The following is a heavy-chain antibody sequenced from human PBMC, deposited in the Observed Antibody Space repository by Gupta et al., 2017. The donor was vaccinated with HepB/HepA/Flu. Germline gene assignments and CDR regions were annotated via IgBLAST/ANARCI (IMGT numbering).Heavy chain of an antibody. CDR1: GFLFSDHN. Sequence: EVQLVVSGGGLVQPGGSLRLSCAASGFLFSDHNIAWVRQAPGRGLEWVGRSSPKANSYTTEYAASVKGRFTISTDDSKNSLYLQMNSLKTEDTGVYYCTRDGRKATSFYFYGMDVWGQGTTVTVSS. J-gene: IGHJ6*02. CDR2: SSPKANSYTT. CDR3: TRDGRKATSFYFYGMDV. D-gene: IGHD2/OR15-2a*01. V-gene: IGHV3-72*01.